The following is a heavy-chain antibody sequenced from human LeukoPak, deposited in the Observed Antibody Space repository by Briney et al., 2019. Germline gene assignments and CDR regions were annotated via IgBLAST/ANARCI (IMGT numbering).Heavy chain of an antibody. CDR1: GFTFDDYA. J-gene: IGHJ4*02. V-gene: IGHV3-49*04. CDR3: TRGRPRVAKVVTSPGYFDY. CDR2: IRSKAYGGTT. D-gene: IGHD3-22*01. Sequence: PGGSLRLSCTASGFTFDDYAMSWVRQAPGKGLAGVGFIRSKAYGGTTEYAASVKGRFTISRDDSKSIAYLQMNSLKTEDTAVYYCTRGRPRVAKVVTSPGYFDYWGQGTLVTVSS.